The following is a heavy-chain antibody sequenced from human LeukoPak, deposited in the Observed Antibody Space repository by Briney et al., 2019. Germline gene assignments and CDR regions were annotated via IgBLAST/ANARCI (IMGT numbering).Heavy chain of an antibody. Sequence: ASVKVSCKASGYTFTGHYMHWVRQAPGQGLEWMGWINPNSGGTNYAQKFQGRVTMTRDTSISTAYMELSRLRSDDTAVYYCARDYYDSSGHFDYWGQGTLVTVSS. CDR2: INPNSGGT. V-gene: IGHV1-2*02. CDR3: ARDYYDSSGHFDY. CDR1: GYTFTGHY. D-gene: IGHD3-22*01. J-gene: IGHJ4*02.